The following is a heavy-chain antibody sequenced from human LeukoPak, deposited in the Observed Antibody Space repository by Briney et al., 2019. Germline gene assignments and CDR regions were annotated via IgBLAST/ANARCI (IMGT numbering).Heavy chain of an antibody. CDR3: ARGSQIQKNDYGDYDPYYFDY. CDR1: GGSISSYY. D-gene: IGHD4-17*01. Sequence: KTSETLSLTCTVSGGSISSYYWSWIRQPPGKGLEWIGEINHSGSTNYNPSLKSRVTISVDTSKNQFSLKLSSVTAADTAVYYCARGSQIQKNDYGDYDPYYFDYWGQGTLVTVSS. V-gene: IGHV4-34*01. CDR2: INHSGST. J-gene: IGHJ4*02.